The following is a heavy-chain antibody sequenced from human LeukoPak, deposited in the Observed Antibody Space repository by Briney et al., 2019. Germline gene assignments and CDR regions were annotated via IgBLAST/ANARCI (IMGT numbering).Heavy chain of an antibody. D-gene: IGHD2-15*01. CDR3: ARNCSGGSCYWWYFDY. CDR2: ISAYNGNT. CDR1: GYSFTNYG. J-gene: IGHJ4*02. V-gene: IGHV1-18*01. Sequence: ASVKVSCKASGYSFTNYGISWVRPAPGQGLEWMGWISAYNGNTNYAQKLQGRVTMTTDASTSTAYMELRSLRSDDSAVYYCARNCSGGSCYWWYFDYWGQGTLVTVSS.